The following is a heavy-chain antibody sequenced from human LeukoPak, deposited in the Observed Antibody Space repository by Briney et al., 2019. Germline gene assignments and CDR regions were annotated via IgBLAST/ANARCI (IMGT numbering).Heavy chain of an antibody. D-gene: IGHD4-17*01. V-gene: IGHV3-30*03. Sequence: GRSLRLSCAASGFTFSSYGMLWVRQASGKGLEWVAVISYDGSNKYYADSVKGRFTISRDNAKNSLYLQMNSLRAEDTAVYYCASLEDGYYDGYWGQGTLVTVSS. J-gene: IGHJ4*02. CDR1: GFTFSSYG. CDR3: ASLEDGYYDGY. CDR2: ISYDGSNK.